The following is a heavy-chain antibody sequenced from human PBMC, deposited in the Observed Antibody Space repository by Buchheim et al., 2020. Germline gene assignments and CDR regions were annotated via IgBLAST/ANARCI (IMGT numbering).Heavy chain of an antibody. V-gene: IGHV3-33*01. D-gene: IGHD3-16*01. Sequence: QVQLVESGGGVVQPGRSLRLSCAASGFTFSSYGMHWVRQAPGKGLEWVAVIWDDGSNKYYADSVKGRFTISRDNSKKTRYLQMNSLRAEDTAVYYCARGSGGVALVYWGQGTL. CDR1: GFTFSSYG. CDR2: IWDDGSNK. CDR3: ARGSGGVALVY. J-gene: IGHJ4*02.